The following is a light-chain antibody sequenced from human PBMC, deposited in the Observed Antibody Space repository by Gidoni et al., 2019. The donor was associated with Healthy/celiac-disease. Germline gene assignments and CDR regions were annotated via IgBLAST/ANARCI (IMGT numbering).Light chain of an antibody. CDR3: QQSYSTPRT. Sequence: DIQMTQSPSSLSASVGDRVTITCRASQSISSYLNWYQQKPGKAPKLLIYAASSLQSRVPSRFSGSGSGTDFTLTISSLQPEDFATYYCQQSYSTPRTFXXXTKVEIK. J-gene: IGKJ1*01. CDR1: QSISSY. CDR2: AAS. V-gene: IGKV1-39*01.